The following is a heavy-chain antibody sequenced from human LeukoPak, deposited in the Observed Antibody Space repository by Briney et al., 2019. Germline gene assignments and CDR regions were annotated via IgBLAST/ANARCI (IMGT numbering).Heavy chain of an antibody. J-gene: IGHJ6*03. CDR2: IYYSGST. V-gene: IGHV4-59*01. D-gene: IGHD4-11*01. CDR1: GGSISSYY. CDR3: ARAHSTYYYYMDV. Sequence: SETLSLTCTVSGGSISSYYWSWIRQPPGKGLEWIGYIYYSGSTNYNPSLKSRVTISVDTSKNQFSLKLGSVTAADTAVYYCARAHSTYYYYMDVWGKGTTVTISS.